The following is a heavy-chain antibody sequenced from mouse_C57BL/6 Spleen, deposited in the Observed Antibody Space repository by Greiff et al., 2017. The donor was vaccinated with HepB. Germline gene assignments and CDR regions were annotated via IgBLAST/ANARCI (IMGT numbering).Heavy chain of an antibody. CDR3: ARGYDYEDYAMDY. J-gene: IGHJ4*01. Sequence: VQLQQPGAELVRPGTSVKLSCKASGYTFTSYWMHWVKQRPGQGLEWIGVIDPSDSYTNYNQKFKGKATLTVDTSSSTAYMQLSSLTSEDSAVYYCARGYDYEDYAMDYWGQGTSVTVSS. D-gene: IGHD2-4*01. V-gene: IGHV1-59*01. CDR1: GYTFTSYW. CDR2: IDPSDSYT.